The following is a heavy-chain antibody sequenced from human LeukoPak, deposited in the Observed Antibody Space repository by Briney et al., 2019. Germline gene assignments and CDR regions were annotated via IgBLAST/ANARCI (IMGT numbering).Heavy chain of an antibody. V-gene: IGHV4-34*01. J-gene: IGHJ4*02. D-gene: IGHD5-24*01. CDR2: INHSGST. Sequence: PSETLSLTCAVYGGSFSGYYWSWIRQPPGKGLEWIGEINHSGSTNYNPSLKSRVTISVDTSKNQFSLKLSSVTAADTAVHYCARGGYNLYYFDYWGQGTLVTVSS. CDR3: ARGGYNLYYFDY. CDR1: GGSFSGYY.